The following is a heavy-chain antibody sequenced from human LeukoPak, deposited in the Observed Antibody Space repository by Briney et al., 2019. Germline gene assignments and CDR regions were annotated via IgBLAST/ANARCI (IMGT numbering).Heavy chain of an antibody. J-gene: IGHJ5*02. V-gene: IGHV3-30*18. CDR1: GFTFSSYG. CDR2: ISYDGSNK. Sequence: GGSLRLSCAASGFTFSSYGMHWVRQAPGKGLEWVAVISYDGSNKYYADSVKGRFTISRDNSKDTLYLQMNSLRGEDRAVYYCAKDEDESITGGNWFDPWGQGTLVTVSS. D-gene: IGHD1-14*01. CDR3: AKDEDESITGGNWFDP.